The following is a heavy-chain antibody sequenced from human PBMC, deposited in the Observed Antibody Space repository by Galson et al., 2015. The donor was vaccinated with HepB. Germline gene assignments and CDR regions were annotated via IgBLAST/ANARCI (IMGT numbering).Heavy chain of an antibody. CDR1: GFTFSNAW. Sequence: SLRLSCAASGFTFSNAWMSWVRQAPGKGLEWVGRIKSKTDGGTTDYAAPVKGRFTISRDDSKNTLYLQMNSLKTEDTAVYYCTTDPLYQLLWVDVWGQGTTVTVSS. D-gene: IGHD2-2*01. CDR3: TTDPLYQLLWVDV. V-gene: IGHV3-15*01. CDR2: IKSKTDGGTT. J-gene: IGHJ6*02.